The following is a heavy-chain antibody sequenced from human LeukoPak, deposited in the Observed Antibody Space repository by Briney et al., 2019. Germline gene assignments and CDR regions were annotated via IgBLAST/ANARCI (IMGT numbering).Heavy chain of an antibody. Sequence: GGSLRLSCAASGFTFSSYAMSWVRQAPGKGLEWVSGISGSGSSGNTYYGDSVKGRFTISRDNSKNTLYLQMNSLRAEDTAVYYCARDSGVIYFDYWGQGTLVTVSS. CDR3: ARDSGVIYFDY. CDR2: ISGSGSSGNT. CDR1: GFTFSSYA. J-gene: IGHJ4*02. D-gene: IGHD3-22*01. V-gene: IGHV3-23*01.